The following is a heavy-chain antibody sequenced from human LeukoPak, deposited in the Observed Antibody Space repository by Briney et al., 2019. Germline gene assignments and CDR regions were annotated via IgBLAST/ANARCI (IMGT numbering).Heavy chain of an antibody. V-gene: IGHV3-30*02. CDR2: IRYDGSHK. Sequence: GGSLRLSCAAPGFTFSSYGMHWVRQAPGKGLEWVTFIRYDGSHKYYADSVKGRFTISRDNSKNTLYLQMNSLRAEDTALYYCAKDRYDSSGYYWAQDYWGQGTLVTVSS. CDR1: GFTFSSYG. CDR3: AKDRYDSSGYYWAQDY. J-gene: IGHJ4*02. D-gene: IGHD3-22*01.